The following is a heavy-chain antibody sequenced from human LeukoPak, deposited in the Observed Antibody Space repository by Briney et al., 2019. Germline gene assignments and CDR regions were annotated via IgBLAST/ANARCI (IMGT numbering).Heavy chain of an antibody. J-gene: IGHJ4*02. Sequence: GGSLRLSCAASGFTFSSYSMNWVRQAPGKGLEWVSSISSSSSYIYYADSVEGRFTISRDNAKNSLYLQMNSLRAEDTAVYYCARFDYGDYFDYWGQGTLVTVSS. CDR1: GFTFSSYS. CDR2: ISSSSSYI. CDR3: ARFDYGDYFDY. V-gene: IGHV3-21*01. D-gene: IGHD4-17*01.